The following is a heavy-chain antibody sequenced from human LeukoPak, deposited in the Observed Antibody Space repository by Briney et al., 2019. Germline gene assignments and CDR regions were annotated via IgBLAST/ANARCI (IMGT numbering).Heavy chain of an antibody. J-gene: IGHJ4*02. CDR3: ARRGRSSSWFFDY. Sequence: GGSLRLTCVASGFTFSSYWMSWVRQAPGKGLEWVANIKQDGSEKYYVDSVKGRFTISRDNAKNSLYLQMNSLRAEDTAVYYCARRGRSSSWFFDYWGQGTLVTVSS. CDR2: IKQDGSEK. V-gene: IGHV3-7*01. CDR1: GFTFSSYW. D-gene: IGHD6-13*01.